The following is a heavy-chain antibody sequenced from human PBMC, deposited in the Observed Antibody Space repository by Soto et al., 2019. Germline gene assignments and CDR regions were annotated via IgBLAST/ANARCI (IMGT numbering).Heavy chain of an antibody. Sequence: QVQLVQSGSEIKKPGASVKVSCKAFGYTFTSYGIGWVRQAPGQGLEWMGWISVYNDNTNYALKFQGRVTRTTETSSSAAYMELWSLKSQVTAVYFCARFGFDGHCGQGALVTVSS. J-gene: IGHJ4*02. D-gene: IGHD3-9*01. V-gene: IGHV1-18*01. CDR3: ARFGFDGH. CDR2: ISVYNDNT. CDR1: GYTFTSYG.